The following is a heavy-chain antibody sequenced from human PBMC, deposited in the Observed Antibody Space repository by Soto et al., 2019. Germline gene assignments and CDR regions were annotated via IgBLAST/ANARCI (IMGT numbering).Heavy chain of an antibody. J-gene: IGHJ5*02. CDR2: IIPILGIA. CDR1: GGTVSGYT. D-gene: IGHD6-19*01. Sequence: GASVKVSCKASGGTVSGYTISWVRQAPGQGLEWMGRIIPILGIANYAQKFQGRVTITADKSTSTAYMELSSLRSEDTAVYYCARATLSVAVAGGNWLDPRGQGTLVTVSS. V-gene: IGHV1-69*02. CDR3: ARATLSVAVAGGNWLDP.